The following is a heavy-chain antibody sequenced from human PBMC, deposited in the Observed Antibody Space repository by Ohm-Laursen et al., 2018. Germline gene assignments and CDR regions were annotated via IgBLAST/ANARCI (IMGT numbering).Heavy chain of an antibody. CDR1: GGSISNYY. J-gene: IGHJ4*02. Sequence: SETLSLTCYVSGGSISNYYWSWIRQPAGKGLEWVGRMYSSGSTNYNPSLKSRVIMSFDTSKNQFSLKLSSVTAADTAVYYCARGYYGRGDSWGQGTLVTVSS. CDR3: ARGYYGRGDS. CDR2: MYSSGST. V-gene: IGHV4-4*07. D-gene: IGHD3-10*01.